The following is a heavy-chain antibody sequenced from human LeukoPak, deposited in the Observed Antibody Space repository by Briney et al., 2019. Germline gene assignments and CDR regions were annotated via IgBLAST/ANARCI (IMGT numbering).Heavy chain of an antibody. CDR1: GFTFSSYD. J-gene: IGHJ4*02. V-gene: IGHV3-13*01. D-gene: IGHD2/OR15-2a*01. Sequence: PGGSLRLSCAGSGFTFSSYDMHWVRQVTGKGLEWVSAIGTVADTYYPDSVKGRFTISRENAKNSLYLQMNSLRVGDTAVYYCAKDSPYGGSFYYIDYWGQGTLVTVSS. CDR2: IGTVADT. CDR3: AKDSPYGGSFYYIDY.